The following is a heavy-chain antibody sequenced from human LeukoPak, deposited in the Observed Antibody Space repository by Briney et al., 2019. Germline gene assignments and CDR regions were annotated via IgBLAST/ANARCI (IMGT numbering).Heavy chain of an antibody. V-gene: IGHV4-61*09. Sequence: SQTLSLTCTVSGGSISSGSYGWYWIRQPAGKGLEWIGHIYTSGSTNYNPSLKSRVTISVDPSKNQFSLKMISVTAADTALYYCARKGYNKINRISQYYYYMDVWGNGTTATVSS. CDR2: IYTSGST. J-gene: IGHJ6*03. D-gene: IGHD3-9*01. CDR3: ARKGYNKINRISQYYYYMDV. CDR1: GGSISSGSYG.